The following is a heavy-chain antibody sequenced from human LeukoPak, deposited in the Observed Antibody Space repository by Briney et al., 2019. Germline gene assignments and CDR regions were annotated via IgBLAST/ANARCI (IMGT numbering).Heavy chain of an antibody. V-gene: IGHV3-15*01. CDR3: IGWPLNGFDI. CDR1: GLTLSNAW. J-gene: IGHJ3*02. Sequence: GGSLRLSCAASGLTLSNAWMSWVRQAPGKGVEWIGRIKRKTDGGTTDYAARVKGRFTVSREDSKNTLYLQMNSLKPEDTALYYCIGWPLNGFDIWGQGTMVTVSS. CDR2: IKRKTDGGTT.